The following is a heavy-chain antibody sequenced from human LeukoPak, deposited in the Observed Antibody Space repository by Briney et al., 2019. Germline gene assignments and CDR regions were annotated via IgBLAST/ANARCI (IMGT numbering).Heavy chain of an antibody. D-gene: IGHD6-13*01. J-gene: IGHJ4*02. CDR3: ARALTSSSDY. Sequence: ASVEVSCKASGYTFTGYYMHWVRQAPGQGLECMGWINPNNGGTNYAQKFQGGVTMTRDTSISTAYMELSGLRSDDAAVYFCARALTSSSDYWGQGTLVTVSS. CDR2: INPNNGGT. CDR1: GYTFTGYY. V-gene: IGHV1-2*02.